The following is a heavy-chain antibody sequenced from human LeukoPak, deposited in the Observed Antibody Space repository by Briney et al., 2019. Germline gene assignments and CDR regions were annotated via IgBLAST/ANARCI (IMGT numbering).Heavy chain of an antibody. CDR2: ISYDGSNK. CDR3: AKIAASTTLNY. J-gene: IGHJ4*02. V-gene: IGHV3-30*18. Sequence: QAGGSLRLSCAASGFTFSTYGMHWVRQAPGKGLEWVAVISYDGSNKYYADSVKGRFTISRDNSKNTLYLQMNSLRPEDTAVYYCAKIAASTTLNYWGQGTLVTVSS. CDR1: GFTFSTYG. D-gene: IGHD6-13*01.